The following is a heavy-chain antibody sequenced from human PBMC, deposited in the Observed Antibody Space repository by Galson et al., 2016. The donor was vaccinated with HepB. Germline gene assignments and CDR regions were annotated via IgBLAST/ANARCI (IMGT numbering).Heavy chain of an antibody. Sequence: SLTCTVSGASISSGAYFWSWVRQHPGKGLAWIGYIYYRGSTFHNPTLKSRINISLDTSKNQYSLKLTSVTAADTAVYYCARDNGDYGDALDIWGQGRVVTVSS. CDR1: GASISSGAYF. CDR3: ARDNGDYGDALDI. D-gene: IGHD4-17*01. V-gene: IGHV4-31*03. CDR2: IYYRGST. J-gene: IGHJ3*02.